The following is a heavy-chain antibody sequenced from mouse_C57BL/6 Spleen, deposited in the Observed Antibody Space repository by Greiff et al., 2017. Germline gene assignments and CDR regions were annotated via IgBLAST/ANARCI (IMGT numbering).Heavy chain of an antibody. Sequence: EVKLMESGGDLVKPGGSLKLSCAASGFTFSSYGMSWVRQTPDKRLEWVATISSGGSYTYYPDSVKGRFTISRDNAKNTLYLQMSSLKSEDTAMYYCARQTMKAYFDYWGQGTTLTVSS. CDR2: ISSGGSYT. CDR3: ARQTMKAYFDY. J-gene: IGHJ2*01. D-gene: IGHD2-4*01. V-gene: IGHV5-6*01. CDR1: GFTFSSYG.